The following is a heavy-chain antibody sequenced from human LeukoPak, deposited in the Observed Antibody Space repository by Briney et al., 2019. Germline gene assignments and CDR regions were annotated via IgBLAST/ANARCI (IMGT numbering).Heavy chain of an antibody. V-gene: IGHV3-66*01. CDR1: GFTISSNY. Sequence: PGGSLRLSCAASGFTISSNYMSWVRQTPGKGLAWVSVIYSGGSTYYADSVKGRFTISRDNSKNTLYLQMNSLRAEDTAVYYCASRETLYSYYYGMDVWGQGTTVTVSS. CDR2: IYSGGST. D-gene: IGHD2-2*02. J-gene: IGHJ6*02. CDR3: ASRETLYSYYYGMDV.